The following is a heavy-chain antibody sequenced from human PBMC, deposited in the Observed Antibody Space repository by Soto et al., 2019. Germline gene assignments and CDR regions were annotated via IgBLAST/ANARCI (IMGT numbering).Heavy chain of an antibody. Sequence: PSETLYLTCAVYGGSFSDYSWSWIRQPPGKGLEWIGDINLSGSTNYSPSLKCRVTISVDTSKPQFSLRLGSVTAADTALYYCARRVVVYYYMDVWGKGAPVTVS. J-gene: IGHJ6*03. V-gene: IGHV4-34*01. CDR1: GGSFSDYS. D-gene: IGHD3-22*01. CDR3: ARRVVVYYYMDV. CDR2: INLSGST.